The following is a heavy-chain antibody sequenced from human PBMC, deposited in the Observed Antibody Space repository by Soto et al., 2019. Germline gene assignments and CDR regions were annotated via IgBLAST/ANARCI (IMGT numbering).Heavy chain of an antibody. Sequence: SSETLSLTCAVYGGSFSGYYWSWIRQPPGKGLEWIGEINHSGSTNYNPSLKSRVTISVDTSKNQFSLKLSSVTAADTAMYYCARSGRGYCTNGVCFRGHYYYYYMDVWGKGTTVTVSS. D-gene: IGHD2-8*01. J-gene: IGHJ6*03. CDR2: INHSGST. V-gene: IGHV4-34*01. CDR1: GGSFSGYY. CDR3: ARSGRGYCTNGVCFRGHYYYYYMDV.